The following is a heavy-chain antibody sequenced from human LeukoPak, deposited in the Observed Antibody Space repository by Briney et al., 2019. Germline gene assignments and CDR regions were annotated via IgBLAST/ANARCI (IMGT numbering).Heavy chain of an antibody. CDR1: GGSISSSSYY. CDR3: ARPHCTNCVSGAFDI. V-gene: IGHV4-39*01. D-gene: IGHD2-8*01. Sequence: ASETLSLTCTVSGGSISSSSYYWGWIRQPPGKGLEWIGSIYYSGSTYYNPSLKSRVTISVDASKNQFSLKLSSVTAADTAVYYCARPHCTNCVSGAFDIWGQGTMVTVSS. J-gene: IGHJ3*02. CDR2: IYYSGST.